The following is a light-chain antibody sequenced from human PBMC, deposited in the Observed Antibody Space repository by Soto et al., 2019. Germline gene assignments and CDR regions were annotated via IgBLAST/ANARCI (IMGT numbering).Light chain of an antibody. CDR2: GAS. CDR3: QQYNALGT. J-gene: IGKJ1*01. V-gene: IGKV3-15*01. CDR1: QSVSSN. Sequence: EIVMTQSPATLSVSPGERATLSCRASQSVSSNLAWYQQKPGQAPRLLIYGASTRATGIPARFSGSGSGTEFTLTISILQSEDFAVYYCQQYNALGTFGQGTKVEIK.